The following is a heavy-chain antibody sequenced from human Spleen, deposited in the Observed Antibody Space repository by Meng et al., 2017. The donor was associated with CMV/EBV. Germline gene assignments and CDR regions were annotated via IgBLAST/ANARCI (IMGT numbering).Heavy chain of an antibody. CDR3: AKAYSASWYRENYDY. CDR1: GFTVSSNY. V-gene: IGHV3-23*01. CDR2: ISGSGGST. J-gene: IGHJ4*02. Sequence: GESLKISCAASGFTVSSNYMSWVRQAPGKGLEWASAISGSGGSTYYADSVKGRFTVSRDNSKNTLYLQMNSLRAEDTAVYYCAKAYSASWYRENYDYWGQGTLVTVSS. D-gene: IGHD6-13*01.